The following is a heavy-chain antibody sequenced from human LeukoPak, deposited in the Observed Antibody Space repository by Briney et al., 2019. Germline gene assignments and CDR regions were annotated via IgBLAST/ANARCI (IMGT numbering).Heavy chain of an antibody. CDR1: GFTFSSYA. J-gene: IGHJ3*02. CDR3: ARLSVSPNDAFDI. D-gene: IGHD2-21*02. Sequence: GGSLRLSCAASGFTFSSYAMSWVRQAPGKGLEWVSAISGSGGSTYYADSVKGRFTISRDNSKNTLYLQLNSLRAEDTAVYYCARLSVSPNDAFDIWGQGTMVAVSS. V-gene: IGHV3-23*01. CDR2: ISGSGGST.